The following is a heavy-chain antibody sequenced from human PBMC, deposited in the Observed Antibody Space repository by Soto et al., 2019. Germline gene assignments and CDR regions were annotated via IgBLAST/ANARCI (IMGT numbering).Heavy chain of an antibody. V-gene: IGHV3-7*01. J-gene: IGHJ4*02. Sequence: PGGSLRPSCAASGFTFRSYWMSCVRQAPGKGLAWVANIEQDGSDKYYVDSVKGRFTISRDNAKNSLYLQMNSLRAEDTAVYYCARPTSADYGDYGWDFWGQGTQVTVSS. CDR2: IEQDGSDK. CDR3: ARPTSADYGDYGWDF. CDR1: GFTFRSYW. D-gene: IGHD4-17*01.